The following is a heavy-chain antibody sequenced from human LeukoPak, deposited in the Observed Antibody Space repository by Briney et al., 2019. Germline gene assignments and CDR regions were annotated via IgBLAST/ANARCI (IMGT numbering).Heavy chain of an antibody. CDR1: GFTFSSYD. J-gene: IGHJ6*03. CDR2: ISSSNSAI. Sequence: GGSLRLSCAASGFTFSSYDTNWVRQAPGKGLKWVSYISSSNSAIYYADSVKGRFTISRDNAKNSLYLQMNSLRAEDTAVYYCARAGTYVVRGVDGNMDVWGKGTTVTVSS. CDR3: ARAGTYVVRGVDGNMDV. D-gene: IGHD3-10*01. V-gene: IGHV3-48*03.